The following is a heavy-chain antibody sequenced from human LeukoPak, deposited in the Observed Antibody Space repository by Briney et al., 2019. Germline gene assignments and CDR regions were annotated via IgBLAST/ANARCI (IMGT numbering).Heavy chain of an antibody. CDR3: AQTFDYYDSSGYSG. CDR1: GFTVSQNY. Sequence: GGPLRLSCAASGFTVSQNYMSWVRQAPGKGLEWVAFIRYDGSNKYYADSVKGRFTISRDNSKNTLYLQMNSLRAEDTAVYYCAQTFDYYDSSGYSGWGQGTLVTVSS. D-gene: IGHD3-22*01. J-gene: IGHJ4*02. CDR2: IRYDGSNK. V-gene: IGHV3-30*02.